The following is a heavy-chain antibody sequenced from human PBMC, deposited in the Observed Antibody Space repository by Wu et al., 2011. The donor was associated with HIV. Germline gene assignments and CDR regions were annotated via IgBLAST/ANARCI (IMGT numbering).Heavy chain of an antibody. CDR2: ISAHNGDT. Sequence: QVQLVQSGVEVKKPGASVKVSCKASGYSFTTYGISWVRQAPGQGLEWMGWISAHNGDTNYAQKLQGRVTMTTDTSTSTAYMELRSLRSDDTAVYYCARSGRYDFWSGEEVNYYYYMDVWGKGTTVTVSS. CDR3: ARSGRYDFWSGEEVNYYYYMDV. CDR1: GYSFTTYG. D-gene: IGHD3-3*01. J-gene: IGHJ6*03. V-gene: IGHV1-18*01.